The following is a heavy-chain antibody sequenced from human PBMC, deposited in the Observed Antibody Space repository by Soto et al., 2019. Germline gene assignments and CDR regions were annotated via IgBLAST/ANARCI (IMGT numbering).Heavy chain of an antibody. CDR3: ARGFAIGWYTYFFDL. Sequence: QVQLQESGPGLVKPSETLSLTCTVSGASISGYHWGWIRQPPGKGLEWIGYLYYTGSTHYNPSLKRRVPMSVDTSKNQFSMKLNSLTAADTAVYYCARGFAIGWYTYFFDLWGQGPLVTVSS. CDR1: GASISGYH. V-gene: IGHV4-59*08. CDR2: LYYTGST. J-gene: IGHJ4*02. D-gene: IGHD6-19*01.